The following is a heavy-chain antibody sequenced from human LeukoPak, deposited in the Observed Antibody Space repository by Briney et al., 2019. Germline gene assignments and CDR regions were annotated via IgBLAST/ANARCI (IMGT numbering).Heavy chain of an antibody. V-gene: IGHV1-2*02. D-gene: IGHD3-22*01. CDR3: ARGRYYYDSRGSFDY. CDR2: INSNSGGT. Sequence: ASVKVSCKASGYTFTGYYMHWVRQAPGQGLEWMGWINSNSGGTNYAQKFQGRVTMTRDTSISTAYMELSRLRSDDTAVYYCARGRYYYDSRGSFDYWGQETLVTVSS. J-gene: IGHJ4*02. CDR1: GYTFTGYY.